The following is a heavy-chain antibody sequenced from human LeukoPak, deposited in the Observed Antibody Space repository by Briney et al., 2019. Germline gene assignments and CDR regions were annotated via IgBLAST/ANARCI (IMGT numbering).Heavy chain of an antibody. Sequence: NTSETLSLTFAVSGGSISSNNWWGWVRQPPGQGLEWIGEIYHSGSPNYNPSLKSRVTISVDKSRNHFSLNLSSVTAADTAVYYCARVNINNWHSCDYWGQGTLVTVSS. D-gene: IGHD1-1*01. CDR3: ARVNINNWHSCDY. V-gene: IGHV4-4*02. CDR1: GGSISSNNW. J-gene: IGHJ4*02. CDR2: IYHSGSP.